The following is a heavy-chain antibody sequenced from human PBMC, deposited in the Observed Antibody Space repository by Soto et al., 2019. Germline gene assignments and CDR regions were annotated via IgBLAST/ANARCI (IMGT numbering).Heavy chain of an antibody. V-gene: IGHV3-30*18. Sequence: QVQLVESGGGVVQPGRSLRLSCAASGFTFSSYGMHWVRQAPGKGLEWVAVISYDGSNKYYADSVKGRFTISRDNSKNTLYLQMNSLRAEDTAGYYWAKDPGGYSSSYYLDYWGQGTLVTGSS. D-gene: IGHD6-13*01. CDR2: ISYDGSNK. J-gene: IGHJ4*02. CDR3: AKDPGGYSSSYYLDY. CDR1: GFTFSSYG.